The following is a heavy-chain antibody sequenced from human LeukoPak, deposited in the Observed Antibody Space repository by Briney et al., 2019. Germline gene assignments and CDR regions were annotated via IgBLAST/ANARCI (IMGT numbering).Heavy chain of an antibody. D-gene: IGHD1-26*01. V-gene: IGHV3-7*03. CDR2: INPDGSEK. CDR3: ARDRAYSAFDY. J-gene: IGHJ4*02. CDR1: GFTFSSYW. Sequence: PGGSLRLSCAASGFTFSSYWMNWVRHAPGRGLERVAIINPDGSEKYYLESLKGRITISRDNAENSVHLQMNSLKAEDTAIYYCARDRAYSAFDYWGQGTLVTVSS.